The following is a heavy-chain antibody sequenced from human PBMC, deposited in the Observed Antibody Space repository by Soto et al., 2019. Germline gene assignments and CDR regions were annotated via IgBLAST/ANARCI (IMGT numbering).Heavy chain of an antibody. V-gene: IGHV1-3*01. CDR1: GYTFTSYA. Sequence: QVQLVQSGAEVKKPGASVKVSCKASGYTFTSYAMHWVRQAPGQRLEWMGWINAGNGNTKYSQKFQGRVTITRDTSASTAYMELSSLRSEDTAVYYCASATYCSSTSCYYVDYYYMDVWGKGTTVTVSS. D-gene: IGHD2-2*01. CDR2: INAGNGNT. J-gene: IGHJ6*03. CDR3: ASATYCSSTSCYYVDYYYMDV.